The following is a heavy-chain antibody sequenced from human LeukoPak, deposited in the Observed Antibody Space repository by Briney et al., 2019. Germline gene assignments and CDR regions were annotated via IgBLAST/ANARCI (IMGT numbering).Heavy chain of an antibody. J-gene: IGHJ4*02. Sequence: KPGGSLRLSCAASGFTFSNAWMSWVRQAPGKGLEWVGRIKSKTDGGTTDYAAPVKGRFTISRDDSKNTLYLQMNSLKTEDTAVYYCTTESGSWSPFDYWGQGTLVTVSS. V-gene: IGHV3-15*01. CDR3: TTESGSWSPFDY. D-gene: IGHD3-10*01. CDR2: IKSKTDGGTT. CDR1: GFTFSNAW.